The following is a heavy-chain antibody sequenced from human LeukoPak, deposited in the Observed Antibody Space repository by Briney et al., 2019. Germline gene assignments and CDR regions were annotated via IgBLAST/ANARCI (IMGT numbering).Heavy chain of an antibody. D-gene: IGHD6-13*01. CDR1: GFTFSSYE. V-gene: IGHV3-48*03. J-gene: IGHJ4*02. CDR3: ARGTGSSSWEYFDY. CDR2: ISSSGSSI. Sequence: PGGSLRLSCAASGFTFSSYEMNWVRQAPGKGLECVSYISSSGSSIYYADSVKGRFTISRDNAKNSLYLQMNSLTAEDTAVYYCARGTGSSSWEYFDYWGQGTLVTVSS.